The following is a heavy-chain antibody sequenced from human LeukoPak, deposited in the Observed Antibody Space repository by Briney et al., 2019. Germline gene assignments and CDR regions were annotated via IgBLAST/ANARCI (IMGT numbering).Heavy chain of an antibody. CDR1: GFTFDDYG. D-gene: IGHD6-13*01. V-gene: IGHV3-43*02. CDR2: ITGNGVST. Sequence: AGGSPRLSCAASGFTFDDYGMHWVRQAPGKGLEWVSLITGNGVSTYYADSVKGRFTISRDNSKNSLYLQMNSLRTEDTALYYCAKCVYSNIYYWFDPWGQGTLVSVSS. CDR3: AKCVYSNIYYWFDP. J-gene: IGHJ5*02.